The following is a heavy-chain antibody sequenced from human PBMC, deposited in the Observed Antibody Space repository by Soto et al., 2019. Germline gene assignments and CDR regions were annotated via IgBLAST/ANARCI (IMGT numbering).Heavy chain of an antibody. CDR2: ISAYNGNT. V-gene: IGHV1-18*01. Sequence: GASVKVSCKASGSTFTSYGISWVRQAPGQGPEWMGWISAYNGNTNYAQKLQGRVTMTTDTSTSTAYMELRSLRSDDTAVYYCARDRHSSSHRVTAAGTPNLGYWGQGTLVTVSS. CDR1: GSTFTSYG. D-gene: IGHD6-13*01. CDR3: ARDRHSSSHRVTAAGTPNLGY. J-gene: IGHJ4*02.